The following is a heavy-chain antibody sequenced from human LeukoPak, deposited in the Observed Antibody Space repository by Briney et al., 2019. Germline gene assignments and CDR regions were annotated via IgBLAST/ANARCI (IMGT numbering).Heavy chain of an antibody. CDR3: AREYSASEH. D-gene: IGHD5-12*01. J-gene: IGHJ4*02. CDR2: IDPYTGNT. CDR1: GYTFTGYY. Sequence: ASVKVSCKASGYTFTGYYLHWVRQAPGQGLEWMAWIDPYTGNTHYAQKFQGRITVTRDTSVSTTYMELSWLTSDDTARYYCAREYSASEHWGQGTLVTVSS. V-gene: IGHV1-2*02.